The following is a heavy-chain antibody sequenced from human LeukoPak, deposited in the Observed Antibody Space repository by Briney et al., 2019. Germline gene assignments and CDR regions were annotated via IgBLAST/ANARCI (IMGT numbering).Heavy chain of an antibody. V-gene: IGHV3-20*04. CDR1: GFTFDDYG. D-gene: IGHD2-2*01. CDR2: INWNGGST. CDR3: AKETYCSSTSCLIDY. J-gene: IGHJ4*02. Sequence: GGSLRLSCAASGFTFDDYGMSWVRQAPGKGLEWVSGINWNGGSTGYADSVKGRFTISRDNAKNSLYLQMNSLRAEDTAVYYCAKETYCSSTSCLIDYWGQGTLVTVSS.